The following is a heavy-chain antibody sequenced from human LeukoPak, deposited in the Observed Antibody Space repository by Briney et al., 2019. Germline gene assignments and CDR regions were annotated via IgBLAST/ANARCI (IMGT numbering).Heavy chain of an antibody. D-gene: IGHD2-2*02. CDR1: GFRFSCYE. CDR3: ARDLRYCSSTSCYTVADRYYYYYMDV. V-gene: IGHV3-21*03. J-gene: IGHJ6*03. CDR2: ISSSSSYI. Sequence: GGSLRLSCAASGFRFSCYEMNWVRHAPGKVLELVSSISSSSSYIYYADSVKGRFTISRDNAKNSLYLQMNSLRAEDTAVYYCARDLRYCSSTSCYTVADRYYYYYMDVWGKGTTVTVSS.